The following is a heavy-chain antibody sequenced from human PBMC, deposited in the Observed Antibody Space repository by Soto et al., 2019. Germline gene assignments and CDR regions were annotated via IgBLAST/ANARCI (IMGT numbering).Heavy chain of an antibody. CDR3: ARDFVVGGPTINYYYGMDV. J-gene: IGHJ6*02. D-gene: IGHD1-26*01. CDR2: IYSAGNT. V-gene: IGHV3-66*01. CDR1: GFTVSSNY. Sequence: EVQLVESGGDLVQPGGSLRLSCAASGFTVSSNYMSWVRQAPGKGLEWISIIYSAGNTYYADSVKGRFTISRDNSKNTLYLQMNSLGAEDTAVYYCARDFVVGGPTINYYYGMDVWGQGTTATVSS.